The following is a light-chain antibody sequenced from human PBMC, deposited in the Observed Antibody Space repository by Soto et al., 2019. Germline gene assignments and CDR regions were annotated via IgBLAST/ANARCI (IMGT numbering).Light chain of an antibody. CDR1: QSISNF. Sequence: DTQMTQSPSSLSASVGDRVTITCRASQSISNFLNWYQQKPGEAPKLLIYAASSLQSGVPSRFSGSGSGTDFTLTITSLQPEDFATYYCQQSYSTPYTFGQGTKLEIK. CDR3: QQSYSTPYT. CDR2: AAS. V-gene: IGKV1-39*01. J-gene: IGKJ2*01.